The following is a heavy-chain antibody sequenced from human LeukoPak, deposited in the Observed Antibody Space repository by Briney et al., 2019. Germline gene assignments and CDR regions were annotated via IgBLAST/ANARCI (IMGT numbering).Heavy chain of an antibody. D-gene: IGHD1-26*01. V-gene: IGHV3-64*01. Sequence: PGGSLRLSCAASGFTFSNYAMHWVRQAPGKGLEYVLAISNNGDNTYYANSVTGRFTISRDNSKNTLYLQMGSLRAEDMAVYYCARQRGSYSLDYWGQGTLVTVSS. CDR1: GFTFSNYA. CDR3: ARQRGSYSLDY. CDR2: ISNNGDNT. J-gene: IGHJ4*02.